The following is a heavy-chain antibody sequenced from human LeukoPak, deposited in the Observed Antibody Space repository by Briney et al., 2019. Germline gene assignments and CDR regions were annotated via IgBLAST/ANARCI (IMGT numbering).Heavy chain of an antibody. J-gene: IGHJ3*02. CDR1: GGSISDSSYY. D-gene: IGHD2-15*01. V-gene: IGHV4-39*01. Sequence: SETLSLTCTVSGGSISDSSYYWAWIRQPPGKGLEWIGSIHYRETTYYKSSLKSRVTVSVDTAKNQFSLKLNSVTAADTAVYYGARRRRICRGESCYSDRFLSAFDIWGQGTMVTVSS. CDR3: ARRRRICRGESCYSDRFLSAFDI. CDR2: IHYRETT.